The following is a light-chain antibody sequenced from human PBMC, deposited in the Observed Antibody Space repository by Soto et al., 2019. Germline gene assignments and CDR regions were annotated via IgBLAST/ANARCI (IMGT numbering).Light chain of an antibody. CDR1: QSVSSN. J-gene: IGKJ2*01. Sequence: EIVMTQSPATLSVSPGERATLSCRASQSVSSNLAWYQQKPGQAPRLLIYGASTRATGIPARFSCSGSGTEFTLTISSLQSEDFAVYYCQQYNNWPPRFTFGQGTKVEIK. CDR3: QQYNNWPPRFT. CDR2: GAS. V-gene: IGKV3-15*01.